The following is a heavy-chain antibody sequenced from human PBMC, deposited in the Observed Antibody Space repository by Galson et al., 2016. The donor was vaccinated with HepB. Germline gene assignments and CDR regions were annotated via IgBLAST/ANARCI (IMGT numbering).Heavy chain of an antibody. V-gene: IGHV3-30*18. CDR2: ISFDGSNK. Sequence: SLRLSCAASGFTFSSYGMHWVRQAPGKGLEWVAVISFDGSNKYYADSVKGRFTISRDKSKNTLYLQMNSLRAEDTAVYYCAKDKYTSRWYAEYYFDYWGQGTLVTVSS. D-gene: IGHD6-13*01. CDR3: AKDKYTSRWYAEYYFDY. J-gene: IGHJ4*02. CDR1: GFTFSSYG.